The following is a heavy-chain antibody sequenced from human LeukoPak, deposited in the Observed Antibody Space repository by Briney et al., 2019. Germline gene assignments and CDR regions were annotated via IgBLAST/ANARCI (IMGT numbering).Heavy chain of an antibody. CDR2: IYSGGST. Sequence: GGSLRLSCAASEFSVGSNYMTWVRQAPGKGLEWVSLIYSGGSTYYADSVKGRFTISRDNSKNTLYLQMNSLRAEDTAVYYCAKPPSLSTVNDAFDIWGQGTMVTVSS. J-gene: IGHJ3*02. CDR3: AKPPSLSTVNDAFDI. D-gene: IGHD4-17*01. V-gene: IGHV3-53*01. CDR1: EFSVGSNY.